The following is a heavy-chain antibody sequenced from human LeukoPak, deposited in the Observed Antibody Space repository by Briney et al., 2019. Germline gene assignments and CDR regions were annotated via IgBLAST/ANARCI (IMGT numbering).Heavy chain of an antibody. D-gene: IGHD3-10*01. CDR3: ASRGGSGKYDFDF. J-gene: IGHJ4*02. V-gene: IGHV1-46*01. CDR2: INPSGGST. Sequence: GASVKVSCKASGYTFTSYYMHWVRQAPGQGLEWMGIINPSGGSTSYAQKFQGRVTMTRDTSTSTVYMELSSLRYDDTAVYYCASRGGSGKYDFDFWGQGTLVTVSS. CDR1: GYTFTSYY.